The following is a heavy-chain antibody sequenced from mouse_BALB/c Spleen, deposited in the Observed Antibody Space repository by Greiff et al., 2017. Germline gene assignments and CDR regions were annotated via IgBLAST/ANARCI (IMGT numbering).Heavy chain of an antibody. Sequence: EVKLEESGGGLVKPGGSLKLSCAASGFTFSSYTMSWVRQTPEKRLEWVANISSGGSYTYYPDSVKGRFTISRDNAKNTLYLQMSSLKSEDTAMYYCTTYYRYYFDDWGQGTTLTVSS. V-gene: IGHV5-6-4*01. J-gene: IGHJ2*01. CDR2: ISSGGSYT. D-gene: IGHD2-14*01. CDR3: TTYYRYYFDD. CDR1: GFTFSSYT.